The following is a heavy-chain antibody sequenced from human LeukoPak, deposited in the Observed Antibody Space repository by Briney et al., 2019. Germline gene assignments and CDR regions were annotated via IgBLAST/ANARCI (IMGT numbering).Heavy chain of an antibody. CDR2: ISYDGSNK. J-gene: IGHJ4*02. CDR3: AKVRDSSAKSYYFDY. D-gene: IGHD6-19*01. CDR1: GFTFSSYG. Sequence: GGSLRLSCAASGFTFSSYGMHWVRQAPGKGLEWVAVISYDGSNKYYADSVKGRFTISSDNSKNTLYLQMNSLRAEDTAVYYCAKVRDSSAKSYYFDYWGQGTLVTVSS. V-gene: IGHV3-30*18.